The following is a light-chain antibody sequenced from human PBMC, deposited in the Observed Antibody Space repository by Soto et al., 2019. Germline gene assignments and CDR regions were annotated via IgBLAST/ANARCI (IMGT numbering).Light chain of an antibody. J-gene: IGKJ4*01. CDR3: QQYDGYSGLT. CDR2: TAS. Sequence: DIQLTQSPSTLSASVGDRVTITCRASQSISYWSAWYQQKPGKAPKLLIYTASNLNSGVPSRFSGSGSGTEFTLTISSLQPDDFATYHCQQYDGYSGLTFGGGTKLEIK. V-gene: IGKV1-5*03. CDR1: QSISYW.